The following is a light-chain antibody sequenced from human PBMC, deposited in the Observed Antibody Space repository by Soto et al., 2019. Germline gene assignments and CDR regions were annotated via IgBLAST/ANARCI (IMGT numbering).Light chain of an antibody. CDR1: QSVSSY. CDR3: QQRSNWPPLT. V-gene: IGKV3-11*01. CDR2: DAS. J-gene: IGKJ4*01. Sequence: EIVFTQSPATLSLSPGERATLSCRASQSVSSYLAWYQQKPGQATRLLIYDASNRATGIPARFSGSGSWTDLTLTIRSREPEDFAFYYCQQRSNWPPLTFGGCTTVEIK.